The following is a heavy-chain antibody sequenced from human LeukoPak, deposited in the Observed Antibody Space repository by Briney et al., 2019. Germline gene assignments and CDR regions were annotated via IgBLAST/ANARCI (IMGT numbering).Heavy chain of an antibody. CDR1: GFIFSSYG. J-gene: IGHJ3*02. V-gene: IGHV3-33*01. D-gene: IGHD2-15*01. Sequence: GGSLRLSCAASGFIFSSYGMHWVRQAPGKGLEWVAVIWYDGSNKYYADSVKGRFTISRDNSKNTLYLQMNSLRAEDTAVYYCAREAGSGHDAFDIWGQGTMVTVSS. CDR3: AREAGSGHDAFDI. CDR2: IWYDGSNK.